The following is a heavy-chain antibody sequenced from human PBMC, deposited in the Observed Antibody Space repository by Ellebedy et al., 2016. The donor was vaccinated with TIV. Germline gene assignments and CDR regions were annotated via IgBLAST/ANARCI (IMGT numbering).Heavy chain of an antibody. Sequence: AASVKVSCKASGGTFSSYAISWVRQAPGQGLEWMGRIIPILGIANYAQKFQGRVTITADKSTSTAYMELSSLRSEDTAVYYCAHSLAVADTNHYYYYGMDVWGQGTTVTVSS. D-gene: IGHD6-19*01. CDR3: AHSLAVADTNHYYYYGMDV. CDR2: IIPILGIA. J-gene: IGHJ6*02. V-gene: IGHV1-69*04. CDR1: GGTFSSYA.